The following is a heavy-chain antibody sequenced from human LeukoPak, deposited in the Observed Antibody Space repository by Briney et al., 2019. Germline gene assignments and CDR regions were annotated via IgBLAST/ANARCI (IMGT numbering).Heavy chain of an antibody. Sequence: GGSLRLSCAASGFTFSSYSMNWVRQAPGKGLEWVSSISSSSYIYYADSVKGRFTISRDNAKNSLYLQMNSLRAEDTAVYYCARDWRPTVTVTTYYFDYWGQGTLVTVSS. J-gene: IGHJ4*02. CDR3: ARDWRPTVTVTTYYFDY. CDR2: ISSSSYI. CDR1: GFTFSSYS. D-gene: IGHD4-17*01. V-gene: IGHV3-21*01.